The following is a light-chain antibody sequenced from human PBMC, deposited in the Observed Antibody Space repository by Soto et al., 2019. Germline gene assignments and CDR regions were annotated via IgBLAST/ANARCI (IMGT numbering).Light chain of an antibody. CDR3: SSYTSSSTVL. J-gene: IGLJ2*01. Sequence: QSALTQPAPVSGSLGQSITISCTGTSSDVGGYNYVSWYQQHPGKDPKVVIFEVTNRPSGVSSRFSGSKSGNTASLTVSGLQAEDEGDYYCSSYTSSSTVLFGGGTKLTVL. V-gene: IGLV2-14*01. CDR1: SSDVGGYNY. CDR2: EVT.